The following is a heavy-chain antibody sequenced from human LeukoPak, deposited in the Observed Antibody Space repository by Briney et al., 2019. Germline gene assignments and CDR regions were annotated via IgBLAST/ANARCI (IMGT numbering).Heavy chain of an antibody. D-gene: IGHD7-27*01. J-gene: IGHJ4*02. CDR1: GNSFTTYW. CDR2: IYPGDSDT. CDR3: ARGPHSWGFFDY. V-gene: IGHV5-51*01. Sequence: GESLKISCKGSGNSFTTYWIAWVRQMPGKGLEWMGIIYPGDSDTRYSPSLQGQVTISADKSISTAYLQWSSLKASDTAMYYCARGPHSWGFFDYWGQGTLVTVSS.